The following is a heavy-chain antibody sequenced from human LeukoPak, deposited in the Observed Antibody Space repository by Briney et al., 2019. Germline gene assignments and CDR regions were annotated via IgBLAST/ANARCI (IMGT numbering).Heavy chain of an antibody. CDR3: ARDWFGIES. J-gene: IGHJ4*02. CDR2: INGDGSST. Sequence: AESMTLSCAVFGLIFSNYSMHCDRQAPGSWLVWVSRINGDGSSTNYADSVKGRFTISRDNAKNTVNLQMNSLRAEDTAVYYCARDWFGIESWGQGTLVTVSS. D-gene: IGHD3-16*01. CDR1: GLIFSNYS. V-gene: IGHV3-74*01.